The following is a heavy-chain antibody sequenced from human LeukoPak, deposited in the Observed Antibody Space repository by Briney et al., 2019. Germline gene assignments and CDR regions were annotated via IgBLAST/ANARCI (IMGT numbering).Heavy chain of an antibody. D-gene: IGHD3-22*01. V-gene: IGHV1-24*01. CDR1: GYTLTELS. Sequence: ASVKVSCKVSGYTLTELSMHWVRQAPGKGLEWMGGFDPEDGETIYAQKFQGRVTMTEDTSTDTAYMELSSLRSEDTAVYYCATDINRDYYDSSGYSNAFDIWGQETMVTVSS. CDR3: ATDINRDYYDSSGYSNAFDI. J-gene: IGHJ3*02. CDR2: FDPEDGET.